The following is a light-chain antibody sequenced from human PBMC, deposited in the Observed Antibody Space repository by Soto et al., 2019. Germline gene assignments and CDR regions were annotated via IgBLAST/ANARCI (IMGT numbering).Light chain of an antibody. CDR3: QKYNSDPLT. J-gene: IGKJ4*01. CDR1: LPISNY. CDR2: AAS. V-gene: IGKV1-27*01. Sequence: DIQITQSPSSLSASVGDRVTITCRASLPISNYLAWYQQTQGKIPNILIYAASTLQAGVPSRFSGRGSGTDFTLPISRLQPEDVEAYYCQKYNSDPLTFGGGTKVDIK.